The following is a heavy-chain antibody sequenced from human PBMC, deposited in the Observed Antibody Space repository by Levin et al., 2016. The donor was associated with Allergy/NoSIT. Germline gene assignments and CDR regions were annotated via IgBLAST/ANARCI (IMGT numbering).Heavy chain of an antibody. CDR3: ARAPGAPRGGKFDY. D-gene: IGHD5-24*01. J-gene: IGHJ4*02. CDR2: IWYDGSNK. V-gene: IGHV3-33*01. Sequence: GGSLRLSCAASGFTFSSYGMHWVRQAPGKGLEWVAVIWYDGSNKYYADSVKGRFTISRDNSKNTLYLQMNSLRAEDTAVYYCARAPGAPRGGKFDYWGQGTLVTVSS. CDR1: GFTFSSYG.